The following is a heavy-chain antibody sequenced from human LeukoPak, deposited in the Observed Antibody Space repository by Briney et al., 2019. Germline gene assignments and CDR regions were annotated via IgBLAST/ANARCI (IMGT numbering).Heavy chain of an antibody. CDR3: AGPAVRYDFWSGYSGLRDYYYGMDV. CDR2: INPNSGGT. V-gene: IGHV1-2*02. D-gene: IGHD3-3*01. J-gene: IGHJ6*02. CDR1: GYTFTGYY. Sequence: ASVKVSCKASGYTFTGYYMHWVRQAPGQGLEWMGWINPNSGGTNYAQKFQGRVTMTRDTSISTAYMELSRLRSDDTAVYYCAGPAVRYDFWSGYSGLRDYYYGMDVWGQGTTVTVSS.